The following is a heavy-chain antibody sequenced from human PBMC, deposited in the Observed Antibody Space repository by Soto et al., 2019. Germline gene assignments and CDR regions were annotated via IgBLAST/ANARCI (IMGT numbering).Heavy chain of an antibody. CDR2: IYYSGST. CDR3: ARDSVVMDYGGYFAY. V-gene: IGHV4-31*03. J-gene: IGHJ4*02. Sequence: QVQLQESGPGLVKPSQTLSLTCTVSGGSISSGGYYWSWIRQHPGKGLEWIGYIYYSGSTYYNPSLKSRVTISLDTSKNQFSLKLSSVTAADTAVYYCARDSVVMDYGGYFAYWGQGTLVTVSS. D-gene: IGHD4-17*01. CDR1: GGSISSGGYY.